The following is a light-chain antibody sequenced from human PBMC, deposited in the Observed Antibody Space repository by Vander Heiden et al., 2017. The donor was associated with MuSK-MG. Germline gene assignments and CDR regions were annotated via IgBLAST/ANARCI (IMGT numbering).Light chain of an antibody. V-gene: IGKV1-39*01. CDR2: ASS. Sequence: DIQMTQSPSSLSASVGDRVTITCRASQSISNYLNWYHQKPGTAPKLLIYASSTLQSGVPSRFSASGSGTDFTLTIRSLQPEDFATYFCQRCHSTPITFGQGTKVEV. CDR3: QRCHSTPIT. CDR1: QSISNY. J-gene: IGKJ1*01.